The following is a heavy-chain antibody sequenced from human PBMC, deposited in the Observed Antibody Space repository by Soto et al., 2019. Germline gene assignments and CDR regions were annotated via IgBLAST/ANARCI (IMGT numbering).Heavy chain of an antibody. CDR2: ISWDGGST. CDR1: GFTFDDYT. J-gene: IGHJ6*02. Sequence: GGSLRLSCAASGFTFDDYTMHWVRQAPGKGLEWVSLISWDGGSTYYADSVKGRFTISRDNSKNSLYLQMNSLRTEDTALYYCAKDIVDFWSGYSVLVIPYYYYGMAACGQWTTVTV. CDR3: AKDIVDFWSGYSVLVIPYYYYGMAA. D-gene: IGHD3-3*01. V-gene: IGHV3-43*01.